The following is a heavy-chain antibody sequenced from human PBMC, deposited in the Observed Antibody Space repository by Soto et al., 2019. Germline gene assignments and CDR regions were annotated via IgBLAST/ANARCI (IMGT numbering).Heavy chain of an antibody. CDR1: GFTFSSHS. J-gene: IGHJ5*02. CDR2: ISNRSRYI. Sequence: GGSLRLSCAASGFTFSSHSMNWVRQAPGKGLEWVSSISNRSRYIYYADSVKGRFTISRDNSKSTLYLQMNSLRAEDTAVYYCAKVLPYSSGWYYGARWFDPWGQGTLVTVSS. D-gene: IGHD6-19*01. V-gene: IGHV3-21*04. CDR3: AKVLPYSSGWYYGARWFDP.